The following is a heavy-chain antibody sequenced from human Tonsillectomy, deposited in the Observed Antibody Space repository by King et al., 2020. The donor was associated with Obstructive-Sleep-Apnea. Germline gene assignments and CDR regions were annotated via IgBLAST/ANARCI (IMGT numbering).Heavy chain of an antibody. CDR2: INPNTGGT. Sequence: QLVQSGAEVKKPGASVKVSCKASGYIFTGYCMHWVRQAPGQGLEWMGWINPNTGGTNYAQKFQGRVTMTRDTSINTAYMELSRLRSDDTAIYYCARDIWGDGYWGQGTLVTVSS. CDR3: ARDIWGDGY. D-gene: IGHD3-16*01. V-gene: IGHV1-2*02. J-gene: IGHJ4*02. CDR1: GYIFTGYC.